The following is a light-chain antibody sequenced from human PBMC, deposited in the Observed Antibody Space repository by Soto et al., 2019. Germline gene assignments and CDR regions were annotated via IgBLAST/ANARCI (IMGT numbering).Light chain of an antibody. CDR1: QSINSD. CDR2: GAS. J-gene: IGKJ4*01. CDR3: QKYDSGIRT. Sequence: EIVMTQSPATLSVSPGETTRLSCRASQSINSDVAWYQQKVGQTPRLLIHGASTRATGIAARFSGSGSGTEFTLTISGLQSEDVATYYCQKYDSGIRTFGGGTTVEIK. V-gene: IGKV3D-15*01.